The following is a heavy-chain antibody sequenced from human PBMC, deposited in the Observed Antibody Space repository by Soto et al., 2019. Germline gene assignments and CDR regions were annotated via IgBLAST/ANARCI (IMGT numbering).Heavy chain of an antibody. CDR1: GFTFSSYA. CDR3: AKAGRPYYDLWSENRFDP. CDR2: ISGSGGAT. V-gene: IGHV3-23*01. Sequence: GGTLRLSCAASGFTFSSYAMTWVRQAPGKGLEWVSSISGSGGATYYADSVKGRFTISRDDSKSTLYLQMNSLRAEDTALYYCAKAGRPYYDLWSENRFDPWGQGTLVTVSS. J-gene: IGHJ5*02. D-gene: IGHD3-3*01.